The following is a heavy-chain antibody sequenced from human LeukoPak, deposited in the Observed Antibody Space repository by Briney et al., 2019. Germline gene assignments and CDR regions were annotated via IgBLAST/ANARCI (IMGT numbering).Heavy chain of an antibody. Sequence: GGSLRLSCAASGFTFSSYAMSWVRQAPGKGLEWVSAISGSGGSTYYADSVKGRFTISRDNSKNTLYLQMNSLRAEDTAVYYCANIVGATFLRDVDYWGQGTLVTVSS. CDR3: ANIVGATFLRDVDY. J-gene: IGHJ4*02. CDR2: ISGSGGST. CDR1: GFTFSSYA. V-gene: IGHV3-23*01. D-gene: IGHD1-26*01.